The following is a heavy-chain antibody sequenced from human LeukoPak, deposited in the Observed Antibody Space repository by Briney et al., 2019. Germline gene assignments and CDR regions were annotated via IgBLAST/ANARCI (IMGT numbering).Heavy chain of an antibody. D-gene: IGHD1-26*01. V-gene: IGHV3-74*01. CDR1: GFTFSTYW. CDR2: IHGVDGRT. Sequence: PGGSLRLSCAGSGFTFSTYWMHWVRQAPGKGLVWVSRIHGVDGRTSYADSVKGRFTISRDNAKNTVYLQMNNLRAEDTALYYCARESIVGPIQTDAFDFWGQGTMVTVSS. J-gene: IGHJ3*01. CDR3: ARESIVGPIQTDAFDF.